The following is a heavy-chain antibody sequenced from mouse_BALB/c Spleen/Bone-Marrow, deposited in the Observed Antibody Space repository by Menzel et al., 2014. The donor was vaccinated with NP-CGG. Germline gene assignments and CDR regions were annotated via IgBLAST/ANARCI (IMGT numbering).Heavy chain of an antibody. V-gene: IGHV1-9*01. Sequence: ESGAELMKPGASVKISCMDTGYTFSNNWIEWVKQRPGHGLEWVGEILPGIGSTDYNEKFKGQDTFTADTSSNTAYMQPSRCTSVDSAVYYGASVIYGYLDVWCACITVTVSS. J-gene: IGHJ1*01. CDR1: GYTFSNNW. CDR3: ASVIYGYLDV. CDR2: ILPGIGST.